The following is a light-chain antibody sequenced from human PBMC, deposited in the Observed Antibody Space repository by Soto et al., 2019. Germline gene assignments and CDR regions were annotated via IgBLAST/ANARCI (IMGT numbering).Light chain of an antibody. Sequence: DIQMPQSPSTLSASVGDRVTITCGASQSISSWLAWYQQKPGKAPKLLIYDASSLESGVPSMFSGSGAGTELTLTISSLQPEDVATYYCQKYNGAPLTFGGGTKVDIK. CDR1: QSISSW. J-gene: IGKJ4*01. V-gene: IGKV1-5*01. CDR2: DAS. CDR3: QKYNGAPLT.